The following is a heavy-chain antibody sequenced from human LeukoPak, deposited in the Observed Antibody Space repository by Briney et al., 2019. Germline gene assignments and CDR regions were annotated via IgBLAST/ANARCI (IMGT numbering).Heavy chain of an antibody. CDR3: AKGIFTVTTPFDY. CDR2: ISSTSTYI. Sequence: GGSLRLSCAASGFTFSYYSMNWVRQAPGKGLEWVSSISSTSTYIYYADSAKGRFTISRDNAKNSLYLQMNSLRAEDTAVYYCAKGIFTVTTPFDYWGQGTLVTVSS. CDR1: GFTFSYYS. J-gene: IGHJ4*02. V-gene: IGHV3-21*04. D-gene: IGHD4-17*01.